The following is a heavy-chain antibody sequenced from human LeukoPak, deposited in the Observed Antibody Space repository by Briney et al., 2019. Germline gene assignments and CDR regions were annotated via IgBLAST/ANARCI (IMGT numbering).Heavy chain of an antibody. CDR1: GGSISSGTYH. V-gene: IGHV4-61*02. CDR3: ARDRPVVGHVGHDY. Sequence: SETLSLTCTVSGGSISSGTYHWNWIRQPAGKGLEWIGRIYTSGSTNYNPSLKSRITISIDTSKNQFSLTLSSVTAADTAVYYCARDRPVVGHVGHDYWGQGTLVTVSS. J-gene: IGHJ4*02. CDR2: IYTSGST. D-gene: IGHD6-19*01.